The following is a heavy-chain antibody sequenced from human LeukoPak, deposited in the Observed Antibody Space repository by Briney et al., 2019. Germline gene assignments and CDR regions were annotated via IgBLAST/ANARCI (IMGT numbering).Heavy chain of an antibody. CDR1: GFTFSSYA. D-gene: IGHD4-17*01. Sequence: PGGSLRLSCAASGFTFSSYAMSWVRQAPGKGLEWVSAITGRGASTYYADSVKGRFTISRDNSKNTLYLQMNSLRAEDTAVYYCARGFYGDYQLPTFDYWGQGTLVTVSS. V-gene: IGHV3-23*01. CDR2: ITGRGAST. CDR3: ARGFYGDYQLPTFDY. J-gene: IGHJ4*02.